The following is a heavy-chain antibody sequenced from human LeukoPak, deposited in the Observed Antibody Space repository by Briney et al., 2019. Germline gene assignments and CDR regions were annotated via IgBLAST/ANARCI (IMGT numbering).Heavy chain of an antibody. CDR3: ARALTANYYYYNYYMDV. D-gene: IGHD7-27*01. CDR1: GGTFSSYA. Sequence: SVKVSCKASGGTFSSYAISWVRQAPGQGLEWMGGIIPIFGTANYAQKFQGRVTITADESTSTAYMELSSLRSEDTAVYYCARALTANYYYYNYYMDVWGKGTTVTVSS. J-gene: IGHJ6*03. V-gene: IGHV1-69*13. CDR2: IIPIFGTA.